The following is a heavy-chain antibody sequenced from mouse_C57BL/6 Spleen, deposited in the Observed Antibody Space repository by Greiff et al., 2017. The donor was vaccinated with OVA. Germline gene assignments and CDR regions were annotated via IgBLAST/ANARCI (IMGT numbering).Heavy chain of an antibody. Sequence: VQLQQSGAELVRPGASVTLSCTASGFTFTDYEMHWVKQTPVHGLEWIGAIDPETGGTAYNHKFKGQFILSADNSSSTVYMEIRSLTSEDSAVYYCTRSGGRQGGYFDDWGPGTTLTVSS. CDR1: GFTFTDYE. J-gene: IGHJ2*01. D-gene: IGHD1-1*02. CDR2: IDPETGGT. V-gene: IGHV1-15*01. CDR3: TRSGGRQGGYFDD.